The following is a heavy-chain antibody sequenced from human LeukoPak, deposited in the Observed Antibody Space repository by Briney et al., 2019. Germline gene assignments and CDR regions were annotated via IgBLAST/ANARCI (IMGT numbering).Heavy chain of an antibody. CDR3: ARFVAWLDYYMDV. V-gene: IGHV3-64*01. Sequence: GGSLRLSCAASGFTFSSYAIHWVRQAPGKGLEYVSAISSDGSSTYYANSVKGRFTISRDNSKNTLYLQMGSLRAEDMAVYYCARFVAWLDYYMDVWGKGTTVTVSS. J-gene: IGHJ6*03. CDR2: ISSDGSST. D-gene: IGHD3-10*01. CDR1: GFTFSSYA.